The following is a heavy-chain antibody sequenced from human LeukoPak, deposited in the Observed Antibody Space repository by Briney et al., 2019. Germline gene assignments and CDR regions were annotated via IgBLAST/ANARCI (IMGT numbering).Heavy chain of an antibody. D-gene: IGHD6-13*01. CDR1: GDSVSSNSAA. V-gene: IGHV6-1*01. J-gene: IGHJ6*02. CDR3: ARDGARIAAAGSYYGMDV. CDR2: TYYRSKWYN. Sequence: SQTLSLICAISGDSVSSNSAAWNWIRQSPSRGLEWLGRTYYRSKWYNDYAVSVKSRITINPDTSKNQFSLQLNSVTPEDTAVYYCARDGARIAAAGSYYGMDVWGQGTTVTVSS.